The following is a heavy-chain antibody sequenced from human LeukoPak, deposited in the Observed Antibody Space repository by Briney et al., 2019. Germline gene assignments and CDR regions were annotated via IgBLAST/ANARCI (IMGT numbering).Heavy chain of an antibody. CDR2: ISGSGGST. CDR3: AKGGYSGSYYALFDY. D-gene: IGHD1-26*01. CDR1: GFTFSSYA. J-gene: IGHJ4*02. V-gene: IGHV3-23*01. Sequence: PGGSLRLSCAASGFTFSSYAMSWVRQAPGKGLEWVSAISGSGGSTYYADSVKGRFTISRDNSKNTLYLQMNSLRAEDTAVYYCAKGGYSGSYYALFDYWGQGTLVTVSS.